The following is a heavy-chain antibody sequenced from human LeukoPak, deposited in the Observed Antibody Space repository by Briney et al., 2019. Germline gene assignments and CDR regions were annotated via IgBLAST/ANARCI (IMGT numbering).Heavy chain of an antibody. Sequence: PGGSLRLSCAASGFTFSSYWMHWVRQAPGKGLVWVSRINSDGSDTTYADSVKGRFTISRDNAKNTLYLQMNSLRAEDTAVYHCAKNGPGLDYFDYWGQGTLVTVSS. J-gene: IGHJ4*02. CDR3: AKNGPGLDYFDY. CDR2: INSDGSDT. V-gene: IGHV3-74*01. CDR1: GFTFSSYW. D-gene: IGHD3-10*01.